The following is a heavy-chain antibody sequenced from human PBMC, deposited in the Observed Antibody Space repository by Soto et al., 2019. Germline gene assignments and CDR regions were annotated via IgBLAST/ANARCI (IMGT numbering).Heavy chain of an antibody. CDR1: GGSISSSSYY. CDR2: IYYSGST. Sequence: PSETLSLTCTVSGGSISSSSYYWGWIRQPPGKGLEWIGSIYYSGSTYYNPSLKSRVTISVDTSKNQFSLKLSSVTAADTAVYYCARTYGSGSYGNWFDPWGQGTLVTVSS. CDR3: ARTYGSGSYGNWFDP. V-gene: IGHV4-39*07. D-gene: IGHD3-10*01. J-gene: IGHJ5*02.